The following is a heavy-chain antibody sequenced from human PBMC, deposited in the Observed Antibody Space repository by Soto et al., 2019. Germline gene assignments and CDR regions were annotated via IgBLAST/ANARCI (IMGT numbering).Heavy chain of an antibody. D-gene: IGHD3-3*01. CDR1: GFIFSNAW. CDR2: IKSKADGGTT. J-gene: IGHJ4*02. Sequence: PGGSLRLSCAASGFIFSNAWMSWVRQAPGTGLEWVGRIKSKADGGTTNYAAPVKGRFNISRDGSKNTLYLQMNGLKTEDTAVYYCTTGWSSKDYWGQGTLVTVSS. V-gene: IGHV3-15*01. CDR3: TTGWSSKDY.